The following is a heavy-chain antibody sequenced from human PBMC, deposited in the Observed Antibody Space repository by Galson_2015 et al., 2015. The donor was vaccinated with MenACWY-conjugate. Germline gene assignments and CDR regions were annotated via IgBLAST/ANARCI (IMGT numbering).Heavy chain of an antibody. CDR3: AKEQDSSSWYGYFDY. J-gene: IGHJ4*02. Sequence: SLRLSCAASGFTFSSYGMHWVRQAPGKGLEWVAVISYDGSNKYYADSVKGRFTISRDNSKNTLYLQMNSLRAEDTAVYYCAKEQDSSSWYGYFDYWGQGTLVTVSS. D-gene: IGHD6-13*01. CDR1: GFTFSSYG. CDR2: ISYDGSNK. V-gene: IGHV3-30*18.